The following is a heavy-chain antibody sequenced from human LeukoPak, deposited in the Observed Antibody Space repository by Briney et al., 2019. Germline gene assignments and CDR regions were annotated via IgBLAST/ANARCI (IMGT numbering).Heavy chain of an antibody. J-gene: IGHJ3*02. CDR2: INPNSGGT. Sequence: SVKVCCKASGYTFSGYYMHWVRQAPGKGLEWMGWINPNSGGTSYAQKFQGRVTMSRDTSSSAGYMELSRLRSDDTAVYYCARGVGMIVVVINAAFDIWGQGTMVTVSS. V-gene: IGHV1-2*02. CDR3: ARGVGMIVVVINAAFDI. CDR1: GYTFSGYY. D-gene: IGHD3-22*01.